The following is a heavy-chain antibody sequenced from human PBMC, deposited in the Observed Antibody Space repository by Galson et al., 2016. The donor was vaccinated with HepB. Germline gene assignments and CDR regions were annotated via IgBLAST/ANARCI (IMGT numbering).Heavy chain of an antibody. CDR3: ARHEAYNWTDPFDY. CDR2: SFYSGST. Sequence: ETLSLTCTVSGGSISSRSYYWGWIRQSPGKGLEWIGSSFYSGSTFYKPSLKSRVTISVDTSKIQFSLKLRSVTAADTAMYFCARHEAYNWTDPFDYWGQGTLVTVSS. CDR1: GGSISSRSYY. J-gene: IGHJ4*02. D-gene: IGHD1-1*01. V-gene: IGHV4-39*01.